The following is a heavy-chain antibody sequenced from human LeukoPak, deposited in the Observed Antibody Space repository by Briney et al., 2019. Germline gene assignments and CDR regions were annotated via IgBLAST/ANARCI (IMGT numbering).Heavy chain of an antibody. CDR1: GFTFSNYY. J-gene: IGHJ4*02. D-gene: IGHD3-22*01. V-gene: IGHV3-11*04. CDR3: AIEAISGYSD. CDR2: ISSSGSTM. Sequence: PGGSLRLSCAASGFTFSNYYMSWIRQAPGKGLEWVSYISSSGSTMYYADSVKGRFTISRDNAKNSLYLQMNSLRAEDTAVYYCAIEAISGYSDWGQGTLVTVSS.